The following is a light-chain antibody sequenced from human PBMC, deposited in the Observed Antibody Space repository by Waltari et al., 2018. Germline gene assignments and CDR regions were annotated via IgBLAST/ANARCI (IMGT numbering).Light chain of an antibody. CDR2: VNSDGSH. CDR1: SGYSSNV. Sequence: QLVVTQSPSASAPLGASVKLTCTLSSGYSSNVIAWLQQRPEKGPRYLMKVNSDGSHSKGDEIPDRFSGSSSGAERYLTISSLQSDDEADYYCQTGGHGTWVFGGGTKLTVL. J-gene: IGLJ3*02. V-gene: IGLV4-69*01. CDR3: QTGGHGTWV.